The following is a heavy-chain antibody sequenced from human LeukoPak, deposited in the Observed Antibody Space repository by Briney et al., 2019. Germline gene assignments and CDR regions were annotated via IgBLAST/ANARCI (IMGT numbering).Heavy chain of an antibody. D-gene: IGHD4-17*01. J-gene: IGHJ3*02. CDR3: AIDGPYGDYVDAFDI. Sequence: SETLSLTCTVSGGSISSYYRSWIRQPPGKGLEWIGYIYYSGSTNYNPSLKSRVTISVDTSKNQFSLKLSSVTAADTAVYYCAIDGPYGDYVDAFDIWGQGTMVTVSS. CDR2: IYYSGST. V-gene: IGHV4-59*01. CDR1: GGSISSYY.